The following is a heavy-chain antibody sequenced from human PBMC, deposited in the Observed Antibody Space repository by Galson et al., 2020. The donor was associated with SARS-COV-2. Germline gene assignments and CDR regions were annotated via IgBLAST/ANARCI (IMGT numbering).Heavy chain of an antibody. CDR2: INIGGNT. J-gene: IGHJ6*03. CDR1: GGSFSGYS. Sequence: SETLSLTCAVYGGSFSGYSWTWIRQHPGKGLEWIGEINIGGNTNYSPSLRSRVTISVDTSKNQFSLKLTSVTAADTALYYCARGHRGVVPSPVLGLGPCYSCYYMDVWGKGTTVTVSS. V-gene: IGHV4-34*01. D-gene: IGHD3-16*01. CDR3: ARGHRGVVPSPVLGLGPCYSCYYMDV.